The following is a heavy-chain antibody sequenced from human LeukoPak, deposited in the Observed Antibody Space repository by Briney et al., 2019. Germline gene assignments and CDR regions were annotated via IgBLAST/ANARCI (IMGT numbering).Heavy chain of an antibody. V-gene: IGHV3-30*02. J-gene: IGHJ4*02. CDR3: AKVHSYGDYVVDY. CDR1: GFTFSSYG. Sequence: GGSLRLSCAASGFTFSSYGMHWVRQAPGKGLEWVAFIRYDGSNKYYADSVKGRFTISRDNSKNTLYLQMNSLGAEDTAVFYCAKVHSYGDYVVDYWGQGTLVTVSS. CDR2: IRYDGSNK. D-gene: IGHD4-17*01.